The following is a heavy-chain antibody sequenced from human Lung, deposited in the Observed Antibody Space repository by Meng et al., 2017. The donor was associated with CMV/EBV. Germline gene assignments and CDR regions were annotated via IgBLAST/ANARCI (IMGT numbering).Heavy chain of an antibody. CDR2: INPSGGST. Sequence: ASVXVSXKASGYTFTSYYMHWVRQAPGQGLEWMGIINPSGGSTSYAQKFQGRVTMTRDTSTSTVYMELSSLRSEDTAVYYCARDFIPVFGVAPTYYYYGMDVWXQRTTVTVSS. J-gene: IGHJ6*02. V-gene: IGHV1-46*01. CDR3: ARDFIPVFGVAPTYYYYGMDV. CDR1: GYTFTSYY. D-gene: IGHD3-3*01.